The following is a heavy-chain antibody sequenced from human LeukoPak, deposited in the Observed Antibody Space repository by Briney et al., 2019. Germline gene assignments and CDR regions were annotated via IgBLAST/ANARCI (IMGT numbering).Heavy chain of an antibody. D-gene: IGHD2-21*01. CDR3: ARDPRGGGVLWRLDY. CDR1: GYTFTSHS. CDR2: INTNTGNP. Sequence: ASVKVSCKASGYTFTSHSINWVRQAPGQGLEWMGWINTNTGNPTYVQDFTGRFVFSLDTSVSTAYLQISSLEAEDTAVYYCARDPRGGGVLWRLDYWGQGTLVTVSS. J-gene: IGHJ4*02. V-gene: IGHV7-4-1*02.